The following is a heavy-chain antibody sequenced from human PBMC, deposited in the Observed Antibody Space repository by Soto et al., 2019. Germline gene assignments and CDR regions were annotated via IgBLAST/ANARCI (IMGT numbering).Heavy chain of an antibody. D-gene: IGHD3-9*01. CDR2: IYYSGST. CDR3: ARVSRSRFYDILTGYYPEWFDP. CDR1: GGSISSYY. V-gene: IGHV4-59*01. J-gene: IGHJ5*02. Sequence: SETLSLTCTVSGGSISSYYWSWIRQPPGKGLEWIGYIYYSGSTNYNPSLKSRVTISVDTSKNQFSLKLSSVTAADTAVYYCARVSRSRFYDILTGYYPEWFDPWGQGTLVTVSS.